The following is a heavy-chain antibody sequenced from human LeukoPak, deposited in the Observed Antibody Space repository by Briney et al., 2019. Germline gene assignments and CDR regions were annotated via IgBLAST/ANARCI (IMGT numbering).Heavy chain of an antibody. D-gene: IGHD3-10*01. V-gene: IGHV5-51*01. Sequence: GESLKISCKGSGYSFTSYWIGWVRQMPGKGLEWMGIIYPGDSDTTYSPSFQGQVTISADKSITTAYLQWSGLKTSDTAIYYCARQGVYASPDVWGQGTTVTVSS. CDR1: GYSFTSYW. J-gene: IGHJ6*02. CDR2: IYPGDSDT. CDR3: ARQGVYASPDV.